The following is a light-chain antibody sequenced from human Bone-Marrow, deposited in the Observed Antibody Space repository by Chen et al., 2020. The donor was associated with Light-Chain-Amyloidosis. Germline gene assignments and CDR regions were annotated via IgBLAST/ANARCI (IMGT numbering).Light chain of an antibody. CDR3: SSYTITNTLV. J-gene: IGLJ1*01. V-gene: IGLV2-14*01. CDR1: SSDVGGDNH. Sequence: QSALTQPASVSGSPGESITTSCTGTSSDVGGDNHVSWYQQHPAKAPKLMIYEVTNRPSWVPARFSGSKSDNTASLTISGLQTEDEADYFCSSYTITNTLVFGSGTRVTVL. CDR2: EVT.